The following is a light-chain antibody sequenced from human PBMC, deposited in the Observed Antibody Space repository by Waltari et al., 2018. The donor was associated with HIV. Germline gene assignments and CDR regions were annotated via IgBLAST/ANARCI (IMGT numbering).Light chain of an antibody. CDR1: QSISSW. J-gene: IGKJ3*01. CDR3: QQANSFPPG. Sequence: DIQMTQSPSSVSASVGDRVTITCRASQSISSWLAWYQQKPGKAPKLLIYAASSLQSRVPSRFSGSGSGTDFTLTISSLQPEDFATYYCQQANSFPPGFGPGTKVDIK. CDR2: AAS. V-gene: IGKV1-12*01.